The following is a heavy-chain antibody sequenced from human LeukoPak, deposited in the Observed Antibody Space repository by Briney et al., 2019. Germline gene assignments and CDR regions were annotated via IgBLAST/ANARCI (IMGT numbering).Heavy chain of an antibody. CDR1: GFTFSSYA. Sequence: GGSLRLSCAASGFTFSSYAMSWVRQAPGKGLEWVANINPDGSDKFYVDSVKGRFTISRDNAKNSLFLQMNSLRVEDTAVYYCTGVALGANGDYWDQGTLVTVSS. J-gene: IGHJ4*02. D-gene: IGHD1-26*01. CDR3: TGVALGANGDY. V-gene: IGHV3-7*03. CDR2: INPDGSDK.